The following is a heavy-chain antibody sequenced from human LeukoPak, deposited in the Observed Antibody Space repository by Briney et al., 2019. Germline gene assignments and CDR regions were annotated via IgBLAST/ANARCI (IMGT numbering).Heavy chain of an antibody. CDR2: IHNNGDS. V-gene: IGHV4-59*01. CDR3: GRWGYFDSGNYFVVDY. D-gene: IGHD3-22*01. Sequence: PSETLSLTCIVSGDSIRSYYWNWIRQAPGKALEWIGHIHNNGDSAYNFSLKSRVTISMDTSKNQFSLKLSFVTAADTAVYYCGRWGYFDSGNYFVVDYWGQGTVVTVSS. J-gene: IGHJ4*02. CDR1: GDSIRSYY.